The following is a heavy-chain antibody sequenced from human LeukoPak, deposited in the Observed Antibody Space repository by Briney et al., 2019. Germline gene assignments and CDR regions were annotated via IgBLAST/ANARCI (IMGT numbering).Heavy chain of an antibody. J-gene: IGHJ5*02. V-gene: IGHV3-74*01. Sequence: GGSLRLSCAPSGFTLSSYWMHWVRQAPGKGLVWVSRINSDGSSTSYADSVKGRFTISRDNAKNTLYLQMNSLRAEDTAVYYCARAYDFWSGATSGIDPWGQGTLVTVSS. CDR1: GFTLSSYW. CDR3: ARAYDFWSGATSGIDP. CDR2: INSDGSST. D-gene: IGHD3-3*01.